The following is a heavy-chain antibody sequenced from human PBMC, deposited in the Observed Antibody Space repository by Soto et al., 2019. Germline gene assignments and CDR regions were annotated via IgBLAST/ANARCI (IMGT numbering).Heavy chain of an antibody. CDR3: AKVVSRGKGYYYYGMDV. CDR2: ISGSGGST. V-gene: IGHV3-23*01. D-gene: IGHD3-16*01. CDR1: GFTFSSYA. Sequence: GSLRLSCAASGFTFSSYAMSWVRQAPGKGLEWVSAISGSGGSTYYAGSVKGRFTISRDNSKNTLYLQMNSLRAEDTAVYYCAKVVSRGKGYYYYGMDVWGQGTTVTVS. J-gene: IGHJ6*02.